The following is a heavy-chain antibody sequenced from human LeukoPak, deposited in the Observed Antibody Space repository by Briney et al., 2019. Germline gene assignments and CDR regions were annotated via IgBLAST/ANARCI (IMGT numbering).Heavy chain of an antibody. CDR2: IYYRGST. J-gene: IGHJ4*02. V-gene: IGHV4-59*01. Sequence: SETPSLTCTVSGGPISSSYWSWIRHPPGKGLEWIGYIYYRGSTNYKPPLKSRVTISVDTSKNQFSLTLSSVTAADTGVYYWARGAPSHDFDDWGQGTLVTVSS. CDR3: ARGAPSHDFDD. CDR1: GGPISSSY.